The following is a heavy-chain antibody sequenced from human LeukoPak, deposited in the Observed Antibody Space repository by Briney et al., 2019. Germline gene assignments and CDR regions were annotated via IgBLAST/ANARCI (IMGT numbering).Heavy chain of an antibody. Sequence: PSETLSLTCAVHGGSFSGYYWSWIRQPPGKGLEWIGEINHSGSTNYNPSLKSRVTISVDTSKNQFSLKLSSVTAADTAVYYCAGGPLAVAGDYWGQGTLVTVSS. J-gene: IGHJ4*02. CDR2: INHSGST. CDR3: AGGPLAVAGDY. V-gene: IGHV4-34*01. D-gene: IGHD6-19*01. CDR1: GGSFSGYY.